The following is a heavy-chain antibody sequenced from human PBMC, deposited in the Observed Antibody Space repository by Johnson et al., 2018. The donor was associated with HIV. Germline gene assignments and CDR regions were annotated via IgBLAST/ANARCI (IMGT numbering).Heavy chain of an antibody. D-gene: IGHD5-18*01. V-gene: IGHV3-23*04. CDR3: ARESDTDLAGDAFDI. Sequence: VQLVESGGGLVQPGGSLRLSCAASGFTFSSYDMSWFRQVPGKGLEWVSAISGSGGRTRHADSESGRSPISRDTAKNTLYLQMNSLRAEDTAVYYCARESDTDLAGDAFDIWGQGTMVTVST. J-gene: IGHJ3*02. CDR1: GFTFSSYD. CDR2: ISGSGGRT.